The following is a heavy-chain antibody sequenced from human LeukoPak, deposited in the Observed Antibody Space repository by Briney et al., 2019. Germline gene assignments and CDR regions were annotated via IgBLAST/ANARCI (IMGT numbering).Heavy chain of an antibody. CDR3: ARRGTTVITDC. V-gene: IGHV1-2*02. CDR1: GYPFSDYY. J-gene: IGHJ4*02. CDR2: INPNGGGA. D-gene: IGHD4-17*01. Sequence: GASVKVSCKASGYPFSDYYLHWVRQAPGQGLEWMGWINPNGGGANYAQKFQGRVTMTRDTSISTAYMELSSLRSDGTAVYYCARRGTTVITDCWGQGTLVTVSS.